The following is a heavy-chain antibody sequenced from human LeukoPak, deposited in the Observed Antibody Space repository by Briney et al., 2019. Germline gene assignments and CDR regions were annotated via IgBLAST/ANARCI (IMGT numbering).Heavy chain of an antibody. CDR3: ARDGGYDFWSGYYQDY. D-gene: IGHD3-3*01. CDR1: GFTFSNYA. CDR2: ISSGGGTI. V-gene: IGHV3-23*01. Sequence: GGSLRLSCAASGFTFSNYAMCWVRQAPGKGLEWVSAISSGGGTIYYAESVKGRFTMSRDNSKNTLYLQMNSLRAEDTAVYYCARDGGYDFWSGYYQDYWGQGTLVTVSS. J-gene: IGHJ4*02.